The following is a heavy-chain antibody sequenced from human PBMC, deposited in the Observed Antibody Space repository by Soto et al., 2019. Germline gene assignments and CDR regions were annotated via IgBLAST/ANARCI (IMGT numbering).Heavy chain of an antibody. CDR3: ARDRAHRTLDY. CDR2: IYYSGST. J-gene: IGHJ4*02. Sequence: PSETLSLTCTVSGGSISSYYWSWIRQPPGKGLEWIGYIYYSGSTNYNPSLKSRVTISVDTSKNQFSLKLSSVTAADTAVYYCARDRAHRTLDYWGQGTLVTVSS. CDR1: GGSISSYY. V-gene: IGHV4-59*01. D-gene: IGHD3-10*01.